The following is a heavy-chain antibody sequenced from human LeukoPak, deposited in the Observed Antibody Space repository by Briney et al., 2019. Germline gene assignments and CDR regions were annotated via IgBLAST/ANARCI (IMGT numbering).Heavy chain of an antibody. Sequence: PSETLSLTCTVSGGSISSYYWSWIRQPAGKGLEWIGRIYSSGSTNYNPSLKSRVTISIDTSKNQFSLKLSSVTAADTAVYYCARQRIAVAGTPFDYWGQGTLVTVSS. CDR3: ARQRIAVAGTPFDY. V-gene: IGHV4-4*07. CDR1: GGSISSYY. J-gene: IGHJ4*02. D-gene: IGHD6-19*01. CDR2: IYSSGST.